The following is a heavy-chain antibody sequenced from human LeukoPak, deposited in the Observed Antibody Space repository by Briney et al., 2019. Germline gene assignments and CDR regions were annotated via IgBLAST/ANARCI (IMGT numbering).Heavy chain of an antibody. J-gene: IGHJ4*02. V-gene: IGHV4-61*02. CDR1: GGSISSGSYY. CDR3: ATLYCSSTSCSPPAFDY. CDR2: IYTSGST. D-gene: IGHD2-2*01. Sequence: SETLSLTCTVSGGSISSGSYYWSWIRQPAGKGLEWIGRIYTSGSTNYNPSLKSRVTISVDTSKNQFSLKLSSVTAADTAVYYCATLYCSSTSCSPPAFDYWGQGTLVTVSS.